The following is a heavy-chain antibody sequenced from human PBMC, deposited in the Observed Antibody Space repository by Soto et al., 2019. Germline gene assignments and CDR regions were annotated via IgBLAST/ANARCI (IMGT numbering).Heavy chain of an antibody. CDR2: IIPIFGTA. D-gene: IGHD2-15*01. CDR1: EGTFSSYA. J-gene: IGHJ6*02. Sequence: QVQLVQSGAEVKKPGSSVKVSCKASEGTFSSYAISWVRQAPGQGLEWMGGIIPIFGTANYAQKFQGRVTITADESTSTAYMELSSLRSEDTAVYYCARAAGYCSGGSCYTYYYGMDVWGQGTTVTVSS. V-gene: IGHV1-69*01. CDR3: ARAAGYCSGGSCYTYYYGMDV.